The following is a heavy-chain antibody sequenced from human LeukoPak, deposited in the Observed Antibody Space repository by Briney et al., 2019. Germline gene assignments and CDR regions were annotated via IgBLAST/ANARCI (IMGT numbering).Heavy chain of an antibody. J-gene: IGHJ4*02. CDR2: IHYSGTT. Sequence: PSETLSLTCSVSGGSISSYYWSWIRQPPGKGREWIGYIHYSGTTNYNPSLKSRVTISVDMSKNQFSLKLSPVTAADTAVYYCARAKYSSGWYYFDYWGQGTLVTVST. CDR3: ARAKYSSGWYYFDY. V-gene: IGHV4-59*01. CDR1: GGSISSYY. D-gene: IGHD6-19*01.